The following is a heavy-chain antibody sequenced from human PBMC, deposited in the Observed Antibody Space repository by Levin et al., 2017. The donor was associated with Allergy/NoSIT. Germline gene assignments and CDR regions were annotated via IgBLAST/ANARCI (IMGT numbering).Heavy chain of an antibody. D-gene: IGHD3-22*01. Sequence: LSLTCAASGILFSSYDMNWVRQAPGKGLEWVSSISAGGNYIYYADSVKGRFTISRDNAKNSLFLQMNSLRAEDTAVYYCASWAMYHYDRSAFDYFYYAMDVWGQGTTVTVTS. CDR3: ASWAMYHYDRSAFDYFYYAMDV. J-gene: IGHJ6*02. CDR2: ISAGGNYI. V-gene: IGHV3-21*01. CDR1: GILFSSYD.